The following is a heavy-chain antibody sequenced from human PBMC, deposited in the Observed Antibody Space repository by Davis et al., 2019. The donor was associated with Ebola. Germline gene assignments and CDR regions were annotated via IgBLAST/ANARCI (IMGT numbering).Heavy chain of an antibody. CDR2: IRSKAYGGAT. Sequence: PGGSLRLSCTASGFTFGDYAMSWVRQAPGKGLEWVGFIRSKAYGGATEYAASVKGRFTISRDDSKSIAYLQMNSLKTEDTAVYYCTTDGEYDFWSGSLRVYWGQGTLVTVSS. J-gene: IGHJ4*02. CDR1: GFTFGDYA. V-gene: IGHV3-49*04. CDR3: TTDGEYDFWSGSLRVY. D-gene: IGHD3-3*01.